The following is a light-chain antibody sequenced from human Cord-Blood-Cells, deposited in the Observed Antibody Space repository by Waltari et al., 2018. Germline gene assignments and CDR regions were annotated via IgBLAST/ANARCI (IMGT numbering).Light chain of an antibody. CDR3: AAWDDSLNGPV. V-gene: IGLV1-44*01. J-gene: IGLJ3*02. Sequence: QSVLTQPPSASGTPGQRVTISCSGSSSNIGSNTVNWYQQLPGTAPKLLNYSNNQRPSGVPDRFSGARSGTSASLAIRGLQSEDEADYYCAAWDDSLNGPVFGGGTKLTVL. CDR2: SNN. CDR1: SSNIGSNT.